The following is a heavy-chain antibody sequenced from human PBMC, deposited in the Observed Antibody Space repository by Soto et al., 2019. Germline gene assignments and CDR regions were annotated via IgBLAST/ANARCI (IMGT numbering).Heavy chain of an antibody. D-gene: IGHD6-19*01. CDR1: GFTFSSYA. CDR3: AKDRSYQWLPRHAIDI. CDR2: ISGGGDSA. Sequence: GGSLRLSCAVSGFTFSSYAMNWVRQAPGKGLEWVSAISGGGDSAYYADSVKGRFTISRDNSKNTLYLQMNSLRVEDTAVYYCAKDRSYQWLPRHAIDIWGQGTMVTVSS. J-gene: IGHJ3*02. V-gene: IGHV3-23*01.